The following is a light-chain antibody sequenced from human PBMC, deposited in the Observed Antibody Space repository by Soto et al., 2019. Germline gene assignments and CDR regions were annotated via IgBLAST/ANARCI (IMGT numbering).Light chain of an antibody. Sequence: DIQMTQSPSTLSASVGDRVTITCWASQSISNLLAWYQQKPGQAPKLLIYDASSSESGVPSRFSGSGSGTEFTLTISGLQPDDFASYYCQQYNSFSLTFGGGTKVEIK. CDR1: QSISNL. CDR3: QQYNSFSLT. CDR2: DAS. V-gene: IGKV1-5*01. J-gene: IGKJ4*01.